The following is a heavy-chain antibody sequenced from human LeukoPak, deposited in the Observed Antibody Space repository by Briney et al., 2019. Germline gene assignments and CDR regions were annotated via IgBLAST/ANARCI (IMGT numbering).Heavy chain of an antibody. CDR3: ARDSAGYDY. D-gene: IGHD5-12*01. CDR2: IKEDGSDK. Sequence: GGSLRLSCAASGDSFTTYWMSWVRQAPGKGLEWGANIKEDGSDKYYVDSVKGRFTISRDNAKNSLYLQMNSLRAEDTAVYYCARDSAGYDYWGQGTLVTVSS. V-gene: IGHV3-7*01. J-gene: IGHJ4*02. CDR1: GDSFTTYW.